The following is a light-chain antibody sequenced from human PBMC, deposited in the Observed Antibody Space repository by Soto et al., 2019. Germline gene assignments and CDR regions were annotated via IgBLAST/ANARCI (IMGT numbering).Light chain of an antibody. CDR3: QQSYSGPLT. CDR2: AAS. V-gene: IGKV1-39*01. Sequence: DIQITQSPSSLSASVGDRVTITCRASQSISSYLNWYQQKPGKAPKVLIYAASSLQSGVPSRFSGIGSGTDFTLSISSLQPEDFATYYCQQSYSGPLTFGGGTKVAIK. J-gene: IGKJ4*01. CDR1: QSISSY.